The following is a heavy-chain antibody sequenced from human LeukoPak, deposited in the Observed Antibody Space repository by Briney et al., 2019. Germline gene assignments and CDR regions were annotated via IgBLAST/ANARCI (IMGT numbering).Heavy chain of an antibody. D-gene: IGHD6-19*01. J-gene: IGHJ4*02. Sequence: GRSLRLSCAASGFTFDDYAMHWVRQAPGKGLEWVSGISWNSGSIGYADSVKGRFTISRDNAKNSLYLQMNSLRAEDTALYYCAKALTGAVAGTYFDYWGQGTLVTVSS. CDR3: AKALTGAVAGTYFDY. CDR1: GFTFDDYA. CDR2: ISWNSGSI. V-gene: IGHV3-9*01.